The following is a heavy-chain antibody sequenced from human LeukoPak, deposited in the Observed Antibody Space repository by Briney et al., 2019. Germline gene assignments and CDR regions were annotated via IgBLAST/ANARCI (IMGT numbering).Heavy chain of an antibody. CDR1: GFTFNTYT. CDR3: AKDPGGSIGDY. Sequence: PGGSLRLSCVASGFTFNTYTMNWVRQAPGKGLEWISCVGRDGSIHYADSVKGRITISRDNAKNSLFLQMNSLRAEDTAVYYCAKDPGGSIGDYWGQGTLVTVSS. V-gene: IGHV3-21*01. J-gene: IGHJ4*02. D-gene: IGHD1-26*01. CDR2: VGRDGSI.